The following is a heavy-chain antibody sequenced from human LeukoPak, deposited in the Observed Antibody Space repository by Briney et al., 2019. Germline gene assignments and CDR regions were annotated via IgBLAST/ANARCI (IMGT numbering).Heavy chain of an antibody. CDR1: GGTFSSYA. D-gene: IGHD6-13*01. V-gene: IGHV1-69*04. Sequence: GASVKVSCKASGGTFSSYAISWVRQAPGQGLEWMGRIIPILGIANYAQKFQGRVTITADKSTSTAYMELSSLRSEDTAVYYCARDPDHWYSSSSNWFDPWGQGTLVTVSS. J-gene: IGHJ5*02. CDR3: ARDPDHWYSSSSNWFDP. CDR2: IIPILGIA.